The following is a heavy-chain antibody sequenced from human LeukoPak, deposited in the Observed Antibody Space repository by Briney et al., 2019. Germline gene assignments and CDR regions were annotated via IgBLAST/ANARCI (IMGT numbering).Heavy chain of an antibody. CDR3: ANVRGSSGYSYYFDY. D-gene: IGHD3-22*01. V-gene: IGHV3-23*01. J-gene: IGHJ4*02. Sequence: GGSLRLFCAPSGFTSSSYAMTWVRQAPGKGLEWVSALSGSGGSTNYADSVKGRFTISRDNSKNTLYLQMNSLRAEDTAVYYCANVRGSSGYSYYFDYWGQGTLVTVSS. CDR1: GFTSSSYA. CDR2: LSGSGGST.